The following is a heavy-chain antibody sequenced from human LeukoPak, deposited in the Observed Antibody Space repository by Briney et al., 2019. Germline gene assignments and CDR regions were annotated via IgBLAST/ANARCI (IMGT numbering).Heavy chain of an antibody. J-gene: IGHJ4*02. CDR1: GFTFSYYW. CDR3: ARDADCGGDCYSGYFDY. CDR2: TKQDGNEK. Sequence: GGSLRLSCAASGFTFSYYWMTWVRQAPGKGLEWVANTKQDGNEKYYVDSVKGRFTISRDNAKNSLYLQLNSLRAEDTAVYYCARDADCGGDCYSGYFDYWGQGTLVTVSS. V-gene: IGHV3-7*01. D-gene: IGHD2-21*02.